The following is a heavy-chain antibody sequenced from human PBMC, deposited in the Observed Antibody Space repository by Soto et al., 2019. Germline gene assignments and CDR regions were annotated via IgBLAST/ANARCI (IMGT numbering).Heavy chain of an antibody. D-gene: IGHD2-15*01. Sequence: QVQLQESGPGVVKPSETLSLTCTVSGGSISPFYWSWVRQPPGKGLEWIGYLYYSGNTNYNPSLKSRVTISVDASENQVSLRLTSVTAADTAVYYCARVGGVAARTFDYWGQGTVVTVSS. V-gene: IGHV4-59*01. CDR1: GGSISPFY. CDR2: LYYSGNT. J-gene: IGHJ4*01. CDR3: ARVGGVAARTFDY.